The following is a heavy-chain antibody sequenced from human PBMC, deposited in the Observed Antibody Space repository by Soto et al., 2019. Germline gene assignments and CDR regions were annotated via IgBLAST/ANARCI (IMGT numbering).Heavy chain of an antibody. V-gene: IGHV1-3*01. Sequence: QVQLVQSGAEVRKPGASVKISCKTSGYSLTAYAMHWVRQAPGRSLEPMGWINADNSTTKVSERFQGRVTITRDTVANTVYLELSSLTSEDTAVYYCARYFFDSTGYFDYWGQGTPVTVSS. D-gene: IGHD2-8*02. CDR3: ARYFFDSTGYFDY. CDR2: INADNSTT. J-gene: IGHJ4*02. CDR1: GYSLTAYA.